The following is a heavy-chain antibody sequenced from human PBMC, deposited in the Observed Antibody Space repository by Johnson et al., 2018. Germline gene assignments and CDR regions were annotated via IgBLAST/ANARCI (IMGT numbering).Heavy chain of an antibody. J-gene: IGHJ3*02. CDR3: AKVRCSSTSCFRLAFDI. CDR1: GFTFSSYA. D-gene: IGHD2-2*01. CDR2: ISGSGGST. Sequence: EVQLLESGGGLVQPGGSLRLSCAASGFTFSSYAMSWVRQAPGKGLAWVSAISGSGGSTYYADSVRGRFTISRDNSKIRLYLRMNSLRAEDTAVDYCAKVRCSSTSCFRLAFDIGGQGTMVTVSS. V-gene: IGHV3-23*01.